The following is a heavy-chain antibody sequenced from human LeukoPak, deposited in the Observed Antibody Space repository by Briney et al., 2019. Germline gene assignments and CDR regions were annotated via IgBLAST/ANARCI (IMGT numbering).Heavy chain of an antibody. CDR1: GYSFTSYW. D-gene: IGHD4-17*01. J-gene: IGHJ3*02. CDR2: IYPGDSDT. V-gene: IGHV5-51*01. Sequence: PGESLKISCKGSGYSFTSYWIGWVRQMPGKGLEWMGIIYPGDSDTRYSPSFQGQVTISADKSISTAYLQWSSLKASDTAMYYCARLRTSYGDYDAFDIWGQGTMVTVSS. CDR3: ARLRTSYGDYDAFDI.